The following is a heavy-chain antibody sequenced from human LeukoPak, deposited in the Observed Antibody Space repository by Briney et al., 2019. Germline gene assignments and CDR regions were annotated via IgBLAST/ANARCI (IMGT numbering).Heavy chain of an antibody. D-gene: IGHD6-19*01. CDR2: ISSSGSTI. V-gene: IGHV3-48*03. Sequence: GGSLRLSCAASGFTFSSYEMNWVRQAPGKGLEWVSYISSSGSTIYYADSVKGRFTISRDNAKNSLYLQMNSLRAEDTALYYCARLGDGAVAGTLGPWAFDIWGQGTMVTVSS. CDR3: ARLGDGAVAGTLGPWAFDI. J-gene: IGHJ3*02. CDR1: GFTFSSYE.